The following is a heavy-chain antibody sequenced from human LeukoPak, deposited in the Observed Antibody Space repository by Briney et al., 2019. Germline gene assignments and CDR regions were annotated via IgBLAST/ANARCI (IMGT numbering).Heavy chain of an antibody. J-gene: IGHJ3*02. D-gene: IGHD6-6*01. CDR2: ISGSGGST. V-gene: IGHV3-23*01. CDR3: AKDRLAAPTPVDAFDI. Sequence: GSLRLSCAASGFTFSSYAMSWVRQAPGKGLEWVSAISGSGGSTYYADSVKGRFTISRDNSKSTLYLQMNSLRAEDTAVYYCAKDRLAAPTPVDAFDIWGQGTMVTVSS. CDR1: GFTFSSYA.